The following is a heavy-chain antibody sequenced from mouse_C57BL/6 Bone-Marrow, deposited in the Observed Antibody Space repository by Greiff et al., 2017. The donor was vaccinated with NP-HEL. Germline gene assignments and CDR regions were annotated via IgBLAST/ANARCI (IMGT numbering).Heavy chain of an antibody. Sequence: VQLQQSGAELVKPGASVKMSCKASGYTFTSYWITWVKQRPGHGLEWIGDIYPGSGSTNYNEKFKSKATLTVDTSSSTAYMQLSSLTSEDSAVYYCARLLWLRRVYYYAMDYWGQGTSVTVSS. CDR3: ARLLWLRRVYYYAMDY. CDR2: IYPGSGST. J-gene: IGHJ4*01. CDR1: GYTFTSYW. D-gene: IGHD2-2*01. V-gene: IGHV1-55*01.